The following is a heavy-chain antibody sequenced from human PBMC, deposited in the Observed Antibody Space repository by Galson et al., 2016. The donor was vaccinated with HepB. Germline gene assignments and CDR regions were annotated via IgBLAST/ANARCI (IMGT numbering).Heavy chain of an antibody. D-gene: IGHD4-17*01. CDR2: LRSKANSYAT. J-gene: IGHJ4*02. CDR3: TRGDVYDYGDFYNDY. CDR1: GFTFSGSA. V-gene: IGHV3-73*01. Sequence: SLRLSCAASGFTFSGSAMHWVRQASGKGLEWVGRLRSKANSYATAYAASVKGRFTISRDDSKNTAYLQMNSLKTEDTAVYYCTRGDVYDYGDFYNDYWGQGTLVTVSS.